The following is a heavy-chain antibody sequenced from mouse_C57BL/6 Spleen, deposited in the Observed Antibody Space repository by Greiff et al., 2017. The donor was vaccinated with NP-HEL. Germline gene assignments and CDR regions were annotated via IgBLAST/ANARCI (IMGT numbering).Heavy chain of an antibody. CDR3: AREGGTYYSNWNAMDY. J-gene: IGHJ4*01. Sequence: EVQRVESGPGLVKPSQSLSLTCSVTGYSITSGYYWNWIRQFPGNKLEWMGYISYDGSNNYNPSLKNRISITRDTSKNQFFLKLNSVTTEDTATYYCAREGGTYYSNWNAMDYWGQGTSVTVSS. CDR2: ISYDGSN. CDR1: GYSITSGYY. D-gene: IGHD2-5*01. V-gene: IGHV3-6*01.